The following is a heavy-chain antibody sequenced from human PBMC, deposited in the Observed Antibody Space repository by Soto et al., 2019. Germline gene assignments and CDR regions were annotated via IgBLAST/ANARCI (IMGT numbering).Heavy chain of an antibody. CDR1: GGSVSSGSYY. J-gene: IGHJ6*02. V-gene: IGHV4-61*01. D-gene: IGHD3-3*01. CDR3: ARDRVFGVVIHNYYYYGMDV. Sequence: ETLSLTCTVSGGSVSSGSYYWSWIRQPPGKGLEWIGYIYYSGSTNYNPSLKSRVTISVDTSKNQFSLKLSSVTAADTAVYYCARDRVFGVVIHNYYYYGMDVWGQGTTVTVSS. CDR2: IYYSGST.